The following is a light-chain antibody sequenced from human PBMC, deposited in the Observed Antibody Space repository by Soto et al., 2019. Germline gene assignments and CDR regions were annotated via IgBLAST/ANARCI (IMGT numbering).Light chain of an antibody. V-gene: IGKV1-5*01. CDR2: DAS. J-gene: IGKJ2*01. Sequence: DIQMTQSPSTLSASVGDRVTITCRASQSISSWLAWYQQKPGKAPKLLIYDASSLESGVPSRFSSSGSGTEFTLTISSLQPDDFVTYYCQQYNSYSPYTFGQGTKLEIK. CDR3: QQYNSYSPYT. CDR1: QSISSW.